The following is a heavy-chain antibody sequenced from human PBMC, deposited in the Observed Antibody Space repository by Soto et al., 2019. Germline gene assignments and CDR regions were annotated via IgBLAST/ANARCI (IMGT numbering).Heavy chain of an antibody. D-gene: IGHD5-18*01. CDR2: ISTYSSNT. V-gene: IGHV1-18*01. CDR1: GYTFTSYG. J-gene: IGHJ6*02. CDR3: ARDLRGYSYGFFGMDV. Sequence: GASVKVSCKGSGYTFTSYGITWVRQAPGQGLEWMGWISTYSSNTNYAQKFQGRVTMTTDTSTSTAYMELRSLRFDDTAVYFCARDLRGYSYGFFGMDVWGQGTTVTVSS.